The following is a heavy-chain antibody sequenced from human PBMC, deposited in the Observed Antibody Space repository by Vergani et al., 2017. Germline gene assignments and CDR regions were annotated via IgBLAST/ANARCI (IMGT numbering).Heavy chain of an antibody. CDR3: ARGQWLPTLSFDY. J-gene: IGHJ4*02. CDR1: GYTFTGYY. D-gene: IGHD6-19*01. V-gene: IGHV1-2*02. Sequence: QVQLLHSGAELKKPGASVKVSCKASGYTFTGYYMNWVRQAPGQGLEWMGWINPNSGGTNYAQKFQGRVTMTRDTSITTAYMELSRLRSDDTAVYYCARGQWLPTLSFDYWGQGTLVTVSS. CDR2: INPNSGGT.